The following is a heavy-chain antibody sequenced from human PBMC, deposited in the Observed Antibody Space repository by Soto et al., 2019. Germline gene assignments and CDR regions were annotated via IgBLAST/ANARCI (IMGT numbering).Heavy chain of an antibody. J-gene: IGHJ5*02. CDR3: AREARGYSYGPSRGYWFDP. V-gene: IGHV4-34*01. D-gene: IGHD5-18*01. CDR1: GGSFSGYY. Sequence: PSETLSLTCAVYGGSFSGYYWSWIRQPPGKGLEWIGEINHSGSTNYNPSLKSRVTISVDTSKNQFSLKLSSVTAADTAVYYCAREARGYSYGPSRGYWFDPWGQGTLVTVSS. CDR2: INHSGST.